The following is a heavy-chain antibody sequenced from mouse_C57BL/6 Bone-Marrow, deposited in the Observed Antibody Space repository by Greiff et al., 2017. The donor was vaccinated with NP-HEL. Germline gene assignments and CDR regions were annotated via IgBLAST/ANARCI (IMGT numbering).Heavy chain of an antibody. Sequence: DVHLVESGGGLVKPGGSLKLSCAASGFTFSSYAMSWVRQTPEKRLEWVATISDGGSYTYYPDNVKGRFTISRDNAKNNLYLQMSHLKSEDTAMYYCARRYYGNSYYFDYWGQGTTLTVSS. V-gene: IGHV5-4*03. D-gene: IGHD2-1*01. J-gene: IGHJ2*01. CDR2: ISDGGSYT. CDR3: ARRYYGNSYYFDY. CDR1: GFTFSSYA.